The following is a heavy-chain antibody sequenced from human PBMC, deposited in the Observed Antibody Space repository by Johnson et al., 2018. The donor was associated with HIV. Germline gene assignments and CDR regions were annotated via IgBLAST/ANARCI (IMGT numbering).Heavy chain of an antibody. D-gene: IGHD3-16*01. CDR1: GFNLDDYG. CDR2: IYSGGST. J-gene: IGHJ3*02. Sequence: MQLVESGGTVVRPGGSLRLSCAASGFNLDDYGMSWVRQAPGKGLEWVSVIYSGGSTYYADSVKGRFTISRDNSKNTLYLQMNSLRAEDTAVYYCTTDQVGRNYGGKHHIWGQGTMVTVSS. CDR3: TTDQVGRNYGGKHHI. V-gene: IGHV3-66*01.